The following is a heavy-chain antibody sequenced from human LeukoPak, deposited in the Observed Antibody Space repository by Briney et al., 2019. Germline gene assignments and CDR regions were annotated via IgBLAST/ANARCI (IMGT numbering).Heavy chain of an antibody. J-gene: IGHJ6*03. Sequence: ASVKVSCKASGYTFTSYDINWVRQATGQGLEWMGWMNPNSGNTGYAQKFQGRVTITRNTSISTAYVELSSLRSEDTAVYYCARGRRGSGSYYNLRYYYYYYMDVCGKGTTVTVSS. D-gene: IGHD3-10*01. CDR2: MNPNSGNT. CDR1: GYTFTSYD. V-gene: IGHV1-8*03. CDR3: ARGRRGSGSYYNLRYYYYYYMDV.